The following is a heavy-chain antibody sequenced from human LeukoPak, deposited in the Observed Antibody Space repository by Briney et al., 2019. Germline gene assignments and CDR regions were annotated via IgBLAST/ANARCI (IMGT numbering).Heavy chain of an antibody. D-gene: IGHD3-22*01. CDR2: INPNSGGT. Sequence: ASVKVSCKASGYTFTGYYMHWVRQAPGQGLEWMGWINPNSGGTTYAQKFQGRITMTRDTCSSTAYVELSRLRSDVTVVYFCARDRRVTYYYDSSGYWLFDYYGMDVWGQGTTVTVSS. CDR1: GYTFTGYY. V-gene: IGHV1-2*02. J-gene: IGHJ6*02. CDR3: ARDRRVTYYYDSSGYWLFDYYGMDV.